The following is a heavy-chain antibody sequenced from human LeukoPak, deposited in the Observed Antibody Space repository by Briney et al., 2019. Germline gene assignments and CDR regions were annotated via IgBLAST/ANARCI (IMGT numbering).Heavy chain of an antibody. CDR2: IYYSGST. CDR3: ARGHVVQS. CDR1: GGSISSSSYY. V-gene: IGHV4-39*07. D-gene: IGHD3-10*01. Sequence: SETLSLTCTVSGGSISSSSYYWGWIRQPPGKGLEWIGSIYYSGSTNYNPSLKSRVTISVDTSKNQFSLKLSSVTAADTAVYYCARGHVVQSWGQGTLVTVSS. J-gene: IGHJ4*02.